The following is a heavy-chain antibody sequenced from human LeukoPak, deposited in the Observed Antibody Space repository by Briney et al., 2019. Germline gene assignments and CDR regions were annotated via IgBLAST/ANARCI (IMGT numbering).Heavy chain of an antibody. D-gene: IGHD3-10*01. CDR3: ARSYPPGSGSYVDY. J-gene: IGHJ4*02. V-gene: IGHV4-30-4*01. Sequence: SSETLSLTCTVSGGSIRSGDYFWTWLRQPPGKGLEWIGYIEYRGSTYYNPSLKSRLTISLDTSKNQFSLKLTSVTAADTAVYSCARSYPPGSGSYVDYWGQGTLVTVSS. CDR1: GGSIRSGDYF. CDR2: IEYRGST.